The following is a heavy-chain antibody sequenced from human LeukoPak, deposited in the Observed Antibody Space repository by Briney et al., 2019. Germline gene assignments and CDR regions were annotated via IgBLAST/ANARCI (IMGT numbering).Heavy chain of an antibody. V-gene: IGHV3-15*01. Sequence: PGGSLRLSCAASGFTFSNAWMSWVRQVPGKGLEWVGRIKSKTDGGTTDYAAPVKGRFTISRDDSKNTLYLQMNSLKTEDTAVYYCTTDGAVPAAIGYFDYWGQGTLVTVSS. CDR3: TTDGAVPAAIGYFDY. D-gene: IGHD2-2*02. J-gene: IGHJ4*02. CDR2: IKSKTDGGTT. CDR1: GFTFSNAW.